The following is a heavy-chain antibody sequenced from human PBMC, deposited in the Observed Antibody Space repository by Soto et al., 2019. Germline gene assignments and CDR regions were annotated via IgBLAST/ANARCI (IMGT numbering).Heavy chain of an antibody. J-gene: IGHJ4*02. CDR2: ISSNGGST. CDR3: ASGSGSYYDSLTRFDY. V-gene: IGHV3-64*01. Sequence: PGGSLRLSCAASGFTFSSYAMHWVRQAPGKGLEYVSAISSNGGSTYYANSVKGRFTISRDNSKNTLYLQMGSLRAEDMAVYYCASGSGSYYDSLTRFDYWGQGTLVTVSS. D-gene: IGHD1-26*01. CDR1: GFTFSSYA.